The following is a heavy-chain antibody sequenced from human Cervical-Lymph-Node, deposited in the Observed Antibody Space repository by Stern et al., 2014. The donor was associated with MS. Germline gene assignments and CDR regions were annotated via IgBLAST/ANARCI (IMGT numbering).Heavy chain of an antibody. CDR2: IYNSGST. D-gene: IGHD2-21*01. Sequence: QVQLQESGPGLVKPSQTLSLTCTVSGGSISSNGYYWTWIRQRPGKALEWIGFIYNSGSTSSNPSLKSRLSMSIDTSNNQSSLKLRSVTAADTAFYDCAGGVSDCGARHFDNWGQGTLLTVSS. J-gene: IGHJ4*02. CDR1: GGSISSNGYY. V-gene: IGHV4-31*03. CDR3: AGGVSDCGARHFDN.